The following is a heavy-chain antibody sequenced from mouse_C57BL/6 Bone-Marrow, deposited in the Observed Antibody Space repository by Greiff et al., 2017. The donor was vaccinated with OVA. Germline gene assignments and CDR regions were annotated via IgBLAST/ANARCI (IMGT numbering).Heavy chain of an antibody. CDR1: GYTFTEYT. Sequence: QVQLKESGAELVKPGASVKLSCKASGYTFTEYTIHWVKQRSGQGLEWIGWFYPGSGSIKYNEKFKDKATLTADKSSSTVYMELSSLTSEDSAVYFCARHEGDGYYFDYWGQGTTLTVSS. J-gene: IGHJ2*01. CDR3: ARHEGDGYYFDY. D-gene: IGHD2-3*01. CDR2: FYPGSGSI. V-gene: IGHV1-62-2*01.